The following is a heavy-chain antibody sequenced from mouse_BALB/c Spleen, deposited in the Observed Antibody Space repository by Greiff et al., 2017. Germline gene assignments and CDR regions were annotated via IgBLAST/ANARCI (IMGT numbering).Heavy chain of an antibody. D-gene: IGHD3-1*01. CDR1: GFTFSSYT. J-gene: IGHJ2*01. CDR2: ISSGGSYT. V-gene: IGHV5-6-4*01. CDR3: TLDSSGYVRY. Sequence: EVKLVESGGGLVKPGGSLKLSCAASGFTFSSYTMSWVRQTPEKRLEWVATISSGGSYTYYPDSVKGRFTISRDNAKNTLYLQMSSLKSEDTAMYYCTLDSSGYVRYWGQGTTLTVSS.